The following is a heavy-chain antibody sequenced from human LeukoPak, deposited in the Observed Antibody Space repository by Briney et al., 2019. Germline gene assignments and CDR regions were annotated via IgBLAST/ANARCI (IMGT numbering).Heavy chain of an antibody. Sequence: GASVKVSCKASGYTFTDYYVHWVRQAPGQGLEWMRRINAKSGDTNAAQRFQGRVTMTRVTSITTAYLELSRLRSDDTAVYYCARDELYNGYYSVKYHYNGMDVWGQGTTVTVSS. CDR3: ARDELYNGYYSVKYHYNGMDV. CDR1: GYTFTDYY. D-gene: IGHD3-3*01. J-gene: IGHJ6*02. V-gene: IGHV1-2*06. CDR2: INAKSGDT.